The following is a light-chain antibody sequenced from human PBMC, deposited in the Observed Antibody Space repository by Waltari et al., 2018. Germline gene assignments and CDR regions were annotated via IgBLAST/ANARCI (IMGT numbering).Light chain of an antibody. CDR3: QETYTPPWT. J-gene: IGKJ1*01. CDR1: QSVSTN. CDR2: SAS. Sequence: DVQMTQSPLSLSASVGDRVTVTCRASQSVSTNLNCYQHNPRKAPELLVYSASFLETGVPSRFSAGGSGTDFNFTITAVQPEDFATYYCQETYTPPWTFGPGTRLEIK. V-gene: IGKV1-39*01.